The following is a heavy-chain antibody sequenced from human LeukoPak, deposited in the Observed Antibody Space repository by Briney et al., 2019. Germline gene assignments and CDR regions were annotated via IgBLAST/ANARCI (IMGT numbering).Heavy chain of an antibody. V-gene: IGHV3-53*01. CDR3: ARSTVVTGRYYYYYMDV. Sequence: GGSLRLSCAASGFTVSSNYMSWVRQAPGKGLEWVSVIDSGGSTYYADSVKGRFTISRDNSRNTLYLQMNSLRAEDTAVYYCARSTVVTGRYYYYYMDVWGRGTTVSVSS. J-gene: IGHJ6*03. CDR2: IDSGGST. CDR1: GFTVSSNY. D-gene: IGHD4-23*01.